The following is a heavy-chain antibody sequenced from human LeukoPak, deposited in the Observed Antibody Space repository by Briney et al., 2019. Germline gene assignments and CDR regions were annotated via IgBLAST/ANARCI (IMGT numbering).Heavy chain of an antibody. CDR3: ARGIEGYYFDY. V-gene: IGHV3-21*01. CDR2: ISSSSSYI. J-gene: IGHJ4*02. D-gene: IGHD2-15*01. CDR1: GFTFSSYS. Sequence: GGSLRLSCAASGFTFSSYSMNWVRQAPGKGLEWVSSISSSSSYIYYADSVKGRFTISRDNAKNSLYLQMNSLRAEDTAVYYCARGIEGYYFDYWGQGTLVTVSS.